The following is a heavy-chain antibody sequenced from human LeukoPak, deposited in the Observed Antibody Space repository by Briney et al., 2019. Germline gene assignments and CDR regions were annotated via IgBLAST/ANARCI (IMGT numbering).Heavy chain of an antibody. CDR3: AGQLWLTEDPSRYYYGMDV. J-gene: IGHJ6*02. D-gene: IGHD5-18*01. CDR1: GYTFTSYA. Sequence: ASVKVPCKASGYTFTSYAMNWVRQAPGQGLEWMGWINTNTGNPTYAQGFTGRFVFSLDTSVSTAYLQISSLKAEDTAVYYCAGQLWLTEDPSRYYYGMDVWGQGTTVTVSS. V-gene: IGHV7-4-1*02. CDR2: INTNTGNP.